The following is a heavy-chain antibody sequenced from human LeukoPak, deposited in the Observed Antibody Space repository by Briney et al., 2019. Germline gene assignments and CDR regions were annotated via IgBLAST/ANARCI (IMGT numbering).Heavy chain of an antibody. CDR3: AELGITMIGGV. CDR2: IKEDGSEK. J-gene: IGHJ6*04. Sequence: GGSLRLSCAASGFTFSSYWMSWVRQAPGKGLEWVANIKEDGSEKRDVDSVKGRFTISRDNAKNSLYLQMNSLRVEDTAVYYCAELGITMIGGVWGKGTTVTISS. V-gene: IGHV3-7*01. CDR1: GFTFSSYW. D-gene: IGHD3-10*02.